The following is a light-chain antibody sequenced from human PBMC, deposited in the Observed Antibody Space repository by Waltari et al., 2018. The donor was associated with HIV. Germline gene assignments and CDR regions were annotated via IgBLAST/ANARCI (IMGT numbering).Light chain of an antibody. J-gene: IGLJ2*01. Sequence: QSVLTQPASVSGYPGQSITISCTGTSSDIGGYNYVSWYQQHPGKVPKLMIFDVRKRPSGISSRFSGSKSGNTASLTISGLQAEDEADYYCSSYKRDSALEVFGGGTKLTVL. CDR3: SSYKRDSALEV. CDR1: SSDIGGYNY. CDR2: DVR. V-gene: IGLV2-14*03.